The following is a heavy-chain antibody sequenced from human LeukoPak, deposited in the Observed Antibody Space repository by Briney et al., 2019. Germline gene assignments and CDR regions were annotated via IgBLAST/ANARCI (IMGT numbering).Heavy chain of an antibody. D-gene: IGHD3-3*01. CDR2: IIPIFGTA. CDR1: GGTFSSYA. V-gene: IGHV1-69*05. J-gene: IGHJ5*02. CDR3: ARDRTIFGVVTPSWFDP. Sequence: GASVKVSCKASGGTFSSYAISWVRQAPGQGLEWMGGIIPIFGTANYAQKFQGRVTITTDESTSTAYMELSSLRSEDTAVYYCARDRTIFGVVTPSWFDPWGQGTLVTVSS.